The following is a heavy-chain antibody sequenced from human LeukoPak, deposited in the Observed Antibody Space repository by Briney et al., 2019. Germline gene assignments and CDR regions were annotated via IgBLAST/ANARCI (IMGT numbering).Heavy chain of an antibody. CDR1: GGSFSGYY. CDR2: INHSGST. J-gene: IGHJ3*02. CDR3: ARDVVVPVEDDAFDI. Sequence: SETLSLTCAVYGGSFSGYYWSWIRQPPGKGLEWIGEINHSGSTNYNPSLKSRVTISVGTSKNQFSLKLSSVTAADTAVYYCARDVVVPVEDDAFDIWGQGTMVTVSS. D-gene: IGHD2-2*01. V-gene: IGHV4-34*01.